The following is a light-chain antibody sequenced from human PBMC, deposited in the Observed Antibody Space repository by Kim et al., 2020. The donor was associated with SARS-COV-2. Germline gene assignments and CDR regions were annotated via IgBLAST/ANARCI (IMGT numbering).Light chain of an antibody. V-gene: IGKV1-5*03. CDR1: QTISGW. Sequence: DIQMTQSPSTLSTSVGDRVTITCRTSQTISGWLVWYQQKPGKAPKLLIYKASSLESGVRSRFSGSGSGTEFTLTINSLQPDDFATYYCQQYNSYPFTFGPGTKVDIK. J-gene: IGKJ3*01. CDR2: KAS. CDR3: QQYNSYPFT.